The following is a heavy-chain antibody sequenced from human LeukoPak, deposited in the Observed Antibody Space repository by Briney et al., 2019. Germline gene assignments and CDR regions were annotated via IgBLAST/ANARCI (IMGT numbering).Heavy chain of an antibody. CDR1: GFTFSYIG. V-gene: IGHV3-33*01. CDR2: IWNDGNKK. J-gene: IGHJ4*02. Sequence: GFLRLSCAASGFTFSYIGMHWVRPAPGKGLGWGAVIWNDGNKKYYADSVKGRVTISRDNSKNTLYLQMNSLRAEDTAIYYCARALYSGGWYGGDYWGQGTLVTVSS. D-gene: IGHD6-19*01. CDR3: ARALYSGGWYGGDY.